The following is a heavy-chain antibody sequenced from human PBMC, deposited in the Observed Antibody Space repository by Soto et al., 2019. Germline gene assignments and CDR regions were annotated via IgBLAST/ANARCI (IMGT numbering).Heavy chain of an antibody. D-gene: IGHD3-22*01. CDR1: GYTFTSYG. CDR3: AREVTIIVVVPTHNDAFDI. Sequence: VASVKVSCKASGYTFTSYGISWVRQAPGQGLEWMGIINPSGGSTSYAQKFQGRVTMTRDTSTSTVYMELSSLRSEDTAVYYCAREVTIIVVVPTHNDAFDIWGQGTMVTVSS. CDR2: INPSGGST. V-gene: IGHV1-46*03. J-gene: IGHJ3*02.